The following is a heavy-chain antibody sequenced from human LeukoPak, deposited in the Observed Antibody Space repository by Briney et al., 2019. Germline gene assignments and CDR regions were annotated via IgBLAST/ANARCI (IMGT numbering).Heavy chain of an antibody. CDR1: GGSISSSSYY. V-gene: IGHV4-39*01. J-gene: IGHJ5*02. CDR2: IYYSGST. CDR3: ARRSDRYSGSYTNWFGP. D-gene: IGHD1-26*01. Sequence: SETLSLTCTVSGGSISSSSYYWGWIRQPPGKGLEWIGSIYYSGSTYYNPSLKSRVTISVDPSKNQFSLKLSSVTAADTAVYYCARRSDRYSGSYTNWFGPWGQGTLVTVSS.